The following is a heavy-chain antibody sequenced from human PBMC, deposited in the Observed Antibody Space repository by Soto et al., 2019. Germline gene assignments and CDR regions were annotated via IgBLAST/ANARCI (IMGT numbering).Heavy chain of an antibody. V-gene: IGHV3-30-3*01. J-gene: IGHJ5*02. CDR2: ISYDGSNK. Sequence: PGGSLRLSCAASGFTFSSYAMHWVRQAPGKGLEWVAVISYDGSNKYYADSVKGRFTISRDNSKNTLYLQMNSLRAEDTAVYYCARGRYFDWLLYGPWGQGTLVTVSS. D-gene: IGHD3-9*01. CDR3: ARGRYFDWLLYGP. CDR1: GFTFSSYA.